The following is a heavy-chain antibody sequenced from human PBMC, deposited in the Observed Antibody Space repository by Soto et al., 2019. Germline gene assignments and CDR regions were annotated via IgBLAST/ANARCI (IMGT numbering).Heavy chain of an antibody. J-gene: IGHJ4*02. Sequence: SETLSLTCAVYGGSFGGYYWSWIRQPPGKGLEWIGEIGHSGSTIYNPSLESRVTISADSSNNQFSLKLNSVTAADTAVYYCARHVGYYFDYWGQGAPVPVSS. CDR3: ARHVGYYFDY. CDR1: GGSFGGYY. V-gene: IGHV4-34*01. CDR2: IGHSGST. D-gene: IGHD1-26*01.